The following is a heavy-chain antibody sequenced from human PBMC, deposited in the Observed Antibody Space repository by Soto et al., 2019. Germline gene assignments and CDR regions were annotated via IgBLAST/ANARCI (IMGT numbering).Heavy chain of an antibody. CDR1: GYIFSDYY. V-gene: IGHV1-2*02. CDR3: ARVLYRNVIHA. J-gene: IGHJ4*02. D-gene: IGHD5-18*01. Sequence: GASVKVSCKASGYIFSDYYIHWVRQAPGQGLEWMGWIDPRNGGTKYAQKFQDRLTMTTDTSTSTASLELRRLRLDDAAVFFCARVLYRNVIHAWGQGTLVTVSS. CDR2: IDPRNGGT.